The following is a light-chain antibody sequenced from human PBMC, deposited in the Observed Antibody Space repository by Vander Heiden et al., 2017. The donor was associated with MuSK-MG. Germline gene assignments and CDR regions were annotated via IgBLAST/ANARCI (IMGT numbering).Light chain of an antibody. Sequence: IHMPQSPSSLSASVGDRVTITCRASQSISSYLNWYQQKPGKAPKLLIYAASSLQSGVPSRFSGSGSGTDFTLTISRLQPEDFATYYCQQSDSTPRTFGQGTKVEIK. CDR1: QSISSY. CDR2: AAS. J-gene: IGKJ1*01. CDR3: QQSDSTPRT. V-gene: IGKV1-39*01.